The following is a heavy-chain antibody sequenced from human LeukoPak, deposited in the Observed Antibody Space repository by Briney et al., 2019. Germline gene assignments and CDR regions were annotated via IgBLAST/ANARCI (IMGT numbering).Heavy chain of an antibody. CDR3: ARAPSFLEWPPSGGWFDP. D-gene: IGHD3-3*01. Sequence: SETLSLTCTVSGGSISSYYWSWIRQPPGKGLEWIGYIYYRGSTYYNPSLKSRVTISVDTSKNQFSLRLSSVTAADTAVYYCARAPSFLEWPPSGGWFDPWGQGTLVTVSS. CDR1: GGSISSYY. J-gene: IGHJ5*02. CDR2: IYYRGST. V-gene: IGHV4-59*08.